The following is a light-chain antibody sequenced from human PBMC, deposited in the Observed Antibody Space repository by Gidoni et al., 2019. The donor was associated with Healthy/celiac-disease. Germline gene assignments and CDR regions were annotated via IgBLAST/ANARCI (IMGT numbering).Light chain of an antibody. Sequence: QSALTQPRPVSGSPGQSGTISCTGTSSDVGGYKYVSWYQQHPGKAPKLMIYDVSKRPSGVPDRFSGAQSGNTASLTISGLQAEDEADYYCCSYAGSYSYGFGTGTKVTVL. V-gene: IGLV2-11*01. CDR3: CSYAGSYSYG. J-gene: IGLJ1*01. CDR2: DVS. CDR1: SSDVGGYKY.